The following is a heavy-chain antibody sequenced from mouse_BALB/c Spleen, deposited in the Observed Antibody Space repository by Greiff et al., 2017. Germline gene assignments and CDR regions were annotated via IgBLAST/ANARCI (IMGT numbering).Heavy chain of an antibody. CDR1: GYTFTDYA. J-gene: IGHJ4*01. Sequence: VHLVESGAELVRPGVSVKISCKGSGYTFTDYAMHWVKQSHAKSLEWIGVISTYYGDASYNQKFKGKATMTVDKSSSTAYMELARLTSEDSAIYYCASEGGNYAYYYAMDYWGQGTSVTVSS. D-gene: IGHD2-1*01. V-gene: IGHV1S137*01. CDR3: ASEGGNYAYYYAMDY. CDR2: ISTYYGDA.